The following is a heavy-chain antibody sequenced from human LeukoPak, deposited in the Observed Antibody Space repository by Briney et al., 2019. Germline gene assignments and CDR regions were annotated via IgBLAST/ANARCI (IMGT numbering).Heavy chain of an antibody. CDR1: GFTFSSYS. CDR3: ARGSLDYPNYYFDY. J-gene: IGHJ4*02. D-gene: IGHD3/OR15-3a*01. Sequence: GGPLRLSCAASGFTFSSYSMNWVRQAPGKGLERVSYISSSSSTIYYTDSVKGRFTISRDNAKNSLYLQMNSLRAEDTAVYYCARGSLDYPNYYFDYWGQGTLVTVSS. V-gene: IGHV3-48*01. CDR2: ISSSSSTI.